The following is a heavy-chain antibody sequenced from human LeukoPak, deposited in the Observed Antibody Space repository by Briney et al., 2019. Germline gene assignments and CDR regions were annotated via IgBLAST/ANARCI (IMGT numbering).Heavy chain of an antibody. CDR1: GGLISSDY. CDR3: ARHHRSMVRGDRIPLDAFDI. V-gene: IGHV4-59*01. CDR2: IHYSGST. D-gene: IGHD3-10*01. J-gene: IGHJ3*02. Sequence: SETLSLTCTVSGGLISSDYWSWIRRSPGKGLEWIASIHYSGSTNYNPSLKSRVTISVDTSKNQFSLKLSSVTAADTAVYYCARHHRSMVRGDRIPLDAFDIWRQGTMVTVSS.